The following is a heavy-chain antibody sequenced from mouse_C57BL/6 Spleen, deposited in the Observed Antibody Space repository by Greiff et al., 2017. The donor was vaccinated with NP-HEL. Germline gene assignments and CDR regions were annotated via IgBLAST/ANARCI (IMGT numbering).Heavy chain of an antibody. D-gene: IGHD1-1*01. J-gene: IGHJ3*01. CDR2: IDPSDSYT. V-gene: IGHV1-69*01. CDR1: GYTFTSYW. Sequence: QVQLQQPGAELVMPGASVKLSCKASGYTFTSYWMHWVKQRPGQGLEWIGEIDPSDSYTNYNQKFKGKSTLTVDKSSSTAYMQLSSLTSEDSAVYYCARRDYGSSYVAWFAYWGQGSLVTVSA. CDR3: ARRDYGSSYVAWFAY.